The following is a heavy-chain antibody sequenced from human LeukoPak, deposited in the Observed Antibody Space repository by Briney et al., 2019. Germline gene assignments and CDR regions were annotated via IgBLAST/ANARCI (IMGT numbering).Heavy chain of an antibody. Sequence: PGGSLRLSCAASGFTFSSYWMHWVRQAPGKGLVWVSHINSDGSSTNYADSVKGRFTISRDYAKNTLYLQMNSLRAEDTAVYYCARGGSGWYVLDYWGQGTLVTVSS. D-gene: IGHD6-19*01. V-gene: IGHV3-74*01. CDR1: GFTFSSYW. J-gene: IGHJ4*02. CDR3: ARGGSGWYVLDY. CDR2: INSDGSST.